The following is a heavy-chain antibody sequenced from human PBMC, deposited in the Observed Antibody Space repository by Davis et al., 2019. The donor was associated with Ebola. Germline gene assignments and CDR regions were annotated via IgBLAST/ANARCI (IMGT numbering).Heavy chain of an antibody. CDR1: GFTFSSYE. V-gene: IGHV3-48*03. J-gene: IGHJ6*02. D-gene: IGHD1-14*01. Sequence: GGSLRLSCAASGFTFSSYEMNWVRQAPGKGLEWASYISSSGSTIYYADSVKGRFTISRDNAKNSLYLQMNSLRAEDTAVYYCAREPGYYGMDVWGQGTTVTVSS. CDR2: ISSSGSTI. CDR3: AREPGYYGMDV.